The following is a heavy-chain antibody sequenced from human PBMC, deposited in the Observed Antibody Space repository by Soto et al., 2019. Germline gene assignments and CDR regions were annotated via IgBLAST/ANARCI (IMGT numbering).Heavy chain of an antibody. V-gene: IGHV3-48*02. CDR2: INSISSAI. CDR1: GFTFSGYS. CDR3: AREAGLGTTRTALGCFDP. Sequence: GGSLRLSCAASGFTFSGYSMNWVRQAPGKGLGWVSYINSISSAIYYADSVKGRFTISRDNAKNSLYLQMNSLRDEDTAVYYCAREAGLGTTRTALGCFDPWGQGTPVTVSS. J-gene: IGHJ5*02. D-gene: IGHD7-27*01.